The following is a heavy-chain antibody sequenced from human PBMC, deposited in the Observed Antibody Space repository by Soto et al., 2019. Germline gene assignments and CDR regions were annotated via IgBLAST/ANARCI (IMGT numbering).Heavy chain of an antibody. CDR2: ISYDGSNK. CDR3: AKGWLQFSGAFDI. D-gene: IGHD5-12*01. V-gene: IGHV3-30*18. J-gene: IGHJ3*02. CDR1: GFTFSVYG. Sequence: QVQLVESGGGVVQPGRSLRISCSASGFTFSVYGIHWVRQAPGKGLEWVAVISYDGSNKYYSDSVKGRFTISRDNAKKTVYLQMNSIKAEDTALYYCAKGWLQFSGAFDIWGQGTMATVSS.